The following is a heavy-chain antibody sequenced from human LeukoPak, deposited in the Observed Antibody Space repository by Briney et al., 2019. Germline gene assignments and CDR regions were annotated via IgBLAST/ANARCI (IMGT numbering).Heavy chain of an antibody. CDR1: GYTFTSYD. D-gene: IGHD6-13*01. Sequence: GASVKVSCKASGYTFTSYDINWVRQATGQGLEWMGWMNPNSGNTGYAQKFQGRVTMTRNTSISTAYMELSSLRSEDTAVYYCARDRRGKTAGILNWFDPWGLGTLVTVSS. CDR3: ARDRRGKTAGILNWFDP. V-gene: IGHV1-8*01. J-gene: IGHJ5*02. CDR2: MNPNSGNT.